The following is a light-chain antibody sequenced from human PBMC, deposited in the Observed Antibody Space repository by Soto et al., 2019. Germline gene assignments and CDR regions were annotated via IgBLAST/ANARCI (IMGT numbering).Light chain of an antibody. J-gene: IGKJ1*01. Sequence: EIVLTQSPGTLSLSPGERATLSCRASQSVTTNYLAWYQQKPGQAPRLLIYGASNRATGIPDRFSGSGSGTDFTLTISRLEPEDFAVYYCQQYGSSPTFGQGTMVEIK. CDR2: GAS. CDR3: QQYGSSPT. V-gene: IGKV3-20*01. CDR1: QSVTTNY.